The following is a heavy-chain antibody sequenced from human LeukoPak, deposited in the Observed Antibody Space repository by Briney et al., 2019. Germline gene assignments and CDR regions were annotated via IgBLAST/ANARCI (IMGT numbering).Heavy chain of an antibody. V-gene: IGHV3-21*01. CDR1: GFTFSSYS. CDR3: ARGSSRTDY. J-gene: IGHJ4*02. D-gene: IGHD6-13*01. Sequence: PGGSLRLSCAASGFTFSSYSMNWVRQAPGKGLEWVSSISSSSSYIYCADSVKGRFTISRDNARNSLYLQMNSLRAEDTAVYYCARGSSRTDYWGQGTLVTVSS. CDR2: ISSSSSYI.